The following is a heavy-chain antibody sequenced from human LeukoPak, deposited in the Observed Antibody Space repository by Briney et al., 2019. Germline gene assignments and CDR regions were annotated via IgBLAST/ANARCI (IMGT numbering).Heavy chain of an antibody. Sequence: GGSLRLSCAASGFIVSSNYMSWVRQAPGKGLEWVSVIYSGGSTYYADSVKGRFTISRHNSKNTLYLQMNSLRAEDTAVYYCARDKGAAAGEKYYYYGMDVWGQGTTVTVSS. CDR1: GFIVSSNY. D-gene: IGHD6-13*01. V-gene: IGHV3-53*04. J-gene: IGHJ6*02. CDR3: ARDKGAAAGEKYYYYGMDV. CDR2: IYSGGST.